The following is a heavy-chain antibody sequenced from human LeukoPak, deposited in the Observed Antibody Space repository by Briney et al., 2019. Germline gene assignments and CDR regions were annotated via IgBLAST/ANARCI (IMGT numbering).Heavy chain of an antibody. V-gene: IGHV4-59*01. Sequence: SETLSLTCTVSGGSISSYYWSWIRQPPGKGLEWIGYIYYSGSTNYNPSLKSRVTISVDTSKNQFSLKLSSVTAADTAVYYCARDPQQRRPRENWFDPWGQGTLVTVSS. CDR2: IYYSGST. J-gene: IGHJ5*02. CDR1: GGSISSYY. CDR3: ARDPQQRRPRENWFDP. D-gene: IGHD6-13*01.